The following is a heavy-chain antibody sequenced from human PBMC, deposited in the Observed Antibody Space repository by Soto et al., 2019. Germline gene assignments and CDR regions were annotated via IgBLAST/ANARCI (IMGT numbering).Heavy chain of an antibody. CDR2: ISYDGSNK. V-gene: IGHV3-30-3*01. Sequence: PGGSLRLSCAASGFTFSSDAMHWVRQAPGKGLEWVAVISYDGSNKYYADSVKGRFTISRDNSKNTLYLQMNSLRAEDTAVYYCARDTHYYYGSGVILWGQGTLVTVSS. CDR1: GFTFSSDA. CDR3: ARDTHYYYGSGVIL. J-gene: IGHJ4*02. D-gene: IGHD3-10*01.